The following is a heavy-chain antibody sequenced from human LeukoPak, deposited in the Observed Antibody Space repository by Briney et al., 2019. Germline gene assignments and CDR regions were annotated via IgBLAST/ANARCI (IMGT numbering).Heavy chain of an antibody. Sequence: SETLSLTCTVSGGSISSFFWSWIRQPPGKGLEWIGYAYYSGTTNYNPSLKGRVSISVDTSKNQFSLTLNSVTAADTAVYYCARGSDWFDPWGPGTLVTVSS. CDR3: ARGSDWFDP. CDR1: GGSISSFF. V-gene: IGHV4-59*01. J-gene: IGHJ5*02. CDR2: AYYSGTT.